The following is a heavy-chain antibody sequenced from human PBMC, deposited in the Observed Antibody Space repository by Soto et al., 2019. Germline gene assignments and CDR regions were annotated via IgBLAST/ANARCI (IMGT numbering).Heavy chain of an antibody. D-gene: IGHD4-17*01. J-gene: IGHJ4*02. CDR1: GFPVSNYD. Sequence: EVQLLESGGGLVQPGGSLRLSCAASGFPVSNYDMSWVRQAPGKGLEWVSGISGSGGSTYYADSVKGRFTISSDNSNNTLYLQMDRLRAEDTAVYYGAKPSWTTVTSFLDYWGQGTLVTVSS. CDR2: ISGSGGST. CDR3: AKPSWTTVTSFLDY. V-gene: IGHV3-23*01.